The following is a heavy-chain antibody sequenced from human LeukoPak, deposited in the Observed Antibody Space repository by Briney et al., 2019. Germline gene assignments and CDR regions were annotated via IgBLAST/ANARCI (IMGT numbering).Heavy chain of an antibody. D-gene: IGHD1-26*01. CDR2: ISSSGSTI. Sequence: GGSLRLSCAASGFTFSSYEMNWVRQAPGKGLEWVSYISSSGSTIYYADSVKGRFTISRDNAKNSLYLQMNSLRAEDTAVYYCARESGYSGSHFDYWGQGTLVTVSS. CDR1: GFTFSSYE. CDR3: ARESGYSGSHFDY. J-gene: IGHJ4*02. V-gene: IGHV3-48*03.